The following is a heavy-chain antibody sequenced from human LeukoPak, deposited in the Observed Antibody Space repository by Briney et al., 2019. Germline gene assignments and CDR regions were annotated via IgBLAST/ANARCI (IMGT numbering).Heavy chain of an antibody. CDR1: GGSINSQY. CDR3: ARGYYGGAVDS. V-gene: IGHV4-4*07. CDR2: MYTNGES. Sequence: SETLSLTCTVSGGSINSQYWSWIRQPAGKELEWIGRMYTNGESDYNPSLKSRVTMSVDTSKKQFSLKLNSMTAADTAVYYCARGYYGGAVDSWGQGILVIVSS. D-gene: IGHD3-16*01. J-gene: IGHJ4*02.